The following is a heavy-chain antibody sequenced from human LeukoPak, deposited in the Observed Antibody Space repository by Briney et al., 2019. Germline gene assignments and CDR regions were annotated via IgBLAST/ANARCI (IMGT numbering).Heavy chain of an antibody. J-gene: IGHJ4*02. CDR2: IHSDGSKK. CDR1: GFTFSTDG. CDR3: AKGISADSYYLDY. V-gene: IGHV3-30*02. D-gene: IGHD1-14*01. Sequence: GESLKISXAAYGFTFSTDGIHWVRQAPGKGLEWVAIIHSDGSKKYNADSVKGRFTISRDNSKNTLYLEINSLRTEDTAVYYCAKGISADSYYLDYWGQGTLVTVSS.